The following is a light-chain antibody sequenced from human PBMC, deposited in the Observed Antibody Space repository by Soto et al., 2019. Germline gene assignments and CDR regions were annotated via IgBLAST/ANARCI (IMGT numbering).Light chain of an antibody. CDR3: QQYAYSPWT. CDR1: QSVDSTY. J-gene: IGKJ1*01. CDR2: GAS. V-gene: IGKV3-20*01. Sequence: PGQRATLSCRASQSVDSTYLAWYQQKPGQAPRLLIYGASSRATGIPDRFSGSGSGTDFTLTISRLEPEDFAVYYCQQYAYSPWTFGQGTTGDIK.